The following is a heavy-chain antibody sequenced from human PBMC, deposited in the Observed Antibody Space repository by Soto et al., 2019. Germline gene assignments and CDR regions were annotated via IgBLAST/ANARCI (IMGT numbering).Heavy chain of an antibody. CDR1: GYRFNSSW. V-gene: IGHV5-51*01. CDR2: VYPSDSDV. J-gene: IGHJ4*02. Sequence: XESLKISCQGSGYRFNSSWIGWVRQMPGKGLEWLGNVYPSDSDVRYSPSFEGRVTISADNSINTAYLHLLNLKASDTAIYYCTKGATSPFDCWGQGTRFTVSS. CDR3: TKGATSPFDC.